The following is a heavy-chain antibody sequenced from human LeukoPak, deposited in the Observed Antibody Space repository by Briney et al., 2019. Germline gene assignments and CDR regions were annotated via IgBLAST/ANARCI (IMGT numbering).Heavy chain of an antibody. V-gene: IGHV1-69*04. J-gene: IGHJ4*02. Sequence: SVKVSCKASGGTFSSYAISWVRQAPGQGLEWMGRIIPILGIANYAQKFQGRVTITADKSTSTAYMELSSLRSEDTAVYYCARVMSSSRSDYFDYWGQGTLVTVSS. CDR2: IIPILGIA. CDR3: ARVMSSSRSDYFDY. D-gene: IGHD6-13*01. CDR1: GGTFSSYA.